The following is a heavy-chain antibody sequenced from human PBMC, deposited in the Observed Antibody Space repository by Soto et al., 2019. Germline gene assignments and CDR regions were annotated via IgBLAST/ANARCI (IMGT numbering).Heavy chain of an antibody. D-gene: IGHD1-7*01. V-gene: IGHV4-59*08. CDR2: IYYSGST. Sequence: PSETLSLTCTVSGGSFSSYYWSWIRQPPGKGLEWIGYIYYSGSTNYNPSLKSRVTISVDTSKNQFSLKLSSVTAADTAVYYCARHLPGYNWNSDDAFDIWGQGTMVTVSS. J-gene: IGHJ3*02. CDR1: GGSFSSYY. CDR3: ARHLPGYNWNSDDAFDI.